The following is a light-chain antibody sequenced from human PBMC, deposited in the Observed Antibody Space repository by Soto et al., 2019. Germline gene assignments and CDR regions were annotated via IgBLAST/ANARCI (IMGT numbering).Light chain of an antibody. CDR1: SSNIGNNH. V-gene: IGLV1-51*01. J-gene: IGLJ3*02. CDR3: GTWDSSLSAVV. CDR2: DNS. Sequence: QSVLTQPPSVSAAPGQKVTISCSGGSSNIGNNHVSWYQQIPGTVPKLVIYDNSERPSGIPARFSGSKSGTSATLGITGLQPGDEGDYYCGTWDSSLSAVVFGGGTKVTVL.